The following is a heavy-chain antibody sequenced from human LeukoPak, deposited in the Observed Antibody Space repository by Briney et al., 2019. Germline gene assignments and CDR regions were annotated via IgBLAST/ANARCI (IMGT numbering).Heavy chain of an antibody. V-gene: IGHV1-69*04. Sequence: ASVKVSCKASGGTFSSYTISWVRQAPGQGLEWMGMIIPILGIANYAQKFQGRVTITADKSTSTAYMELSSLRSEDTAVYYCARDRRDGYNYGEPDAFDIWGQGTMVTVSS. J-gene: IGHJ3*02. D-gene: IGHD5-24*01. CDR1: GGTFSSYT. CDR3: ARDRRDGYNYGEPDAFDI. CDR2: IIPILGIA.